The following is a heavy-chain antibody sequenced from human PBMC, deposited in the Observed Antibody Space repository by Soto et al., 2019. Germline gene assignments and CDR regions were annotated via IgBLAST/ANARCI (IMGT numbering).Heavy chain of an antibody. V-gene: IGHV4-34*01. CDR1: GGSFSGYY. Sequence: SETLSLTCAVYGGSFSGYYWSWIRQPPGKGLEWIGEINHSGSTNYNPSLKSRVTISVDTSKNQFSLKLSSVTAADTAVYYCAREFLYYDYVWGSYRLAQTDYWGQGTLVTVSS. D-gene: IGHD3-16*02. J-gene: IGHJ4*02. CDR3: AREFLYYDYVWGSYRLAQTDY. CDR2: INHSGST.